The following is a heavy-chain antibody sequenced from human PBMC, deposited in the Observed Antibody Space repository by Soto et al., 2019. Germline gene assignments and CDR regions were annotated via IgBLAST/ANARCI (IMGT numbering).Heavy chain of an antibody. D-gene: IGHD4-17*01. CDR2: IKQGGVEK. Sequence: DVQLVESGGDLAQPGGSLRLSCAASGFTLSNFWVNWVRQAPGKGLEWVANIKQGGVEKNYVDSVKGRFTISRDDTKNSLFLQMNNLSAEDAAIYYCLVTTSAFDIWGRGTTVTVSS. CDR3: LVTTSAFDI. V-gene: IGHV3-7*01. CDR1: GFTLSNFW. J-gene: IGHJ3*02.